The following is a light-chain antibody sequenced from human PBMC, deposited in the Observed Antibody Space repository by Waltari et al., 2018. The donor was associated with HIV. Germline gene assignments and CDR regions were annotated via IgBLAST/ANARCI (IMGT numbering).Light chain of an antibody. CDR3: TSYTSRSSLYV. J-gene: IGLJ1*01. CDR2: EVS. CDR1: YTYVGGHDY. Sequence: QSALTQPASVSGSLGQSITISCTGGYTYVGGHDYVSWYHPHPGKAPKVLIYEVSNRPSGVSSRFSGSKSGDTASLTISGLQAEDEADYFCTSYTSRSSLYVFGGGTKVTVL. V-gene: IGLV2-14*01.